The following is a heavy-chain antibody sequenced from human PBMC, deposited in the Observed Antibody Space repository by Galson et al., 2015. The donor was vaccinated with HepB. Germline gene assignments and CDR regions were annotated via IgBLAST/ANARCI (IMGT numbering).Heavy chain of an antibody. Sequence: SVKVSCKASGGTFSSYAISWVRQAPGQGLEWMGGIIPIFGTANYAQKFQGRVTITADKSTSTAYMELSSLRSEDTAVYYCARVRVYRSSGWPLDPYYFDYWGQGTLVTVSS. CDR3: ARVRVYRSSGWPLDPYYFDY. CDR1: GGTFSSYA. V-gene: IGHV1-69*06. J-gene: IGHJ4*02. CDR2: IIPIFGTA. D-gene: IGHD6-19*01.